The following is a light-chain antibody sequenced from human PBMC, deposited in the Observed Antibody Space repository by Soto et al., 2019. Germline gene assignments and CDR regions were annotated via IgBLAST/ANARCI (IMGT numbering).Light chain of an antibody. CDR3: QQTYSAPPWT. Sequence: RTQSPSTVSGTLGDRVTITCRASQSISSWLAWYQQKPGKAPKLLINKASSLESEVPSRFSGSGSETHFTLTITSLQPEDFATYFCQQTYSAPPWTFGPGATVDIK. J-gene: IGKJ1*01. V-gene: IGKV1-5*03. CDR2: KAS. CDR1: QSISSW.